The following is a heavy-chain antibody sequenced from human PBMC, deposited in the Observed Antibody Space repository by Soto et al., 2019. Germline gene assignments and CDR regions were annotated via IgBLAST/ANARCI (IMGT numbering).Heavy chain of an antibody. J-gene: IGHJ5*02. CDR1: GGSMSKFY. D-gene: IGHD4-17*01. CDR2: VYATGTS. V-gene: IGHV4-4*07. CDR3: VRDGSKTLRDCFDP. Sequence: SETLSLTCSVSGGSMSKFYWSWIRKTAGKGLEWMGRVYATGTSDYNPSLRSRVAMSVDISKKTFSLRLRSVTAADTGVYYCVRDGSKTLRDCFDPWGQGILVTVSS.